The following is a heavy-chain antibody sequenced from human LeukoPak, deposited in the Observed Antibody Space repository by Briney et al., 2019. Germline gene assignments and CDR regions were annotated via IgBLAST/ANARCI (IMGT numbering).Heavy chain of an antibody. V-gene: IGHV3-64*01. CDR3: ARGGAARGPFYFDY. J-gene: IGHJ4*02. Sequence: PGGSLRLSCAASGFTFSSYAMHWVRQAPGKGLEYVSAISSSGGSTYYANSVKGRFTISRDNSKNTLYLQMGSLRAEDMAVYYCARGGAARGPFYFDYWGQGTLVTVSS. D-gene: IGHD6-6*01. CDR1: GFTFSSYA. CDR2: ISSSGGST.